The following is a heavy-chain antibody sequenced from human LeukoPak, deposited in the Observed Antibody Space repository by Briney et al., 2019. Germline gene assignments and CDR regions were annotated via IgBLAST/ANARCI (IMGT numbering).Heavy chain of an antibody. CDR3: ARGGIQVSGIDEFDY. D-gene: IGHD6-19*01. Sequence: GGSLRLSCAASGCTFIDYDMHWVRQVIGKGLEWVSAIGIRGDTHYSGSVKGRFTISRENAESSLYLQMNSLRAEDTAVYYCARGGIQVSGIDEFDYWGQGTLVSVSS. J-gene: IGHJ4*02. CDR2: IGIRGDT. CDR1: GCTFIDYD. V-gene: IGHV3-13*01.